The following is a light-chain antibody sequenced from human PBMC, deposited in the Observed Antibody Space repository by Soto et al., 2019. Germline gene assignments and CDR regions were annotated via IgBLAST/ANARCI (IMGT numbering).Light chain of an antibody. CDR3: QQYNSYSSWT. CDR2: DAS. V-gene: IGKV1-5*01. CDR1: ESISRW. J-gene: IGKJ1*01. Sequence: DIQMTQSHSTLSASVGDRVTITCRASESISRWLAWYQQKPGKATNLLIYDASSLESGFPSRFSCSGSGTELTLTITSLQPDDFATYYCQQYNSYSSWTFGQVTKVE.